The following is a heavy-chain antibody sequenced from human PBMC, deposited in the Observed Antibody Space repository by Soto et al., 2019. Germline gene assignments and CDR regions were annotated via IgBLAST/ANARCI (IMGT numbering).Heavy chain of an antibody. V-gene: IGHV3-48*02. CDR2: ISSSSRTTI. J-gene: IGHJ4*02. CDR3: ARGGYDWNYFDY. CDR1: GFTFSSYN. D-gene: IGHD5-12*01. Sequence: PGGSLRLSCAASGFTFSSYNMNWVRQAPGKGLEWVSYISSSSRTTIYDADSVKGRFTISRDNAENSVYLQMHSLRDEDTAVYYCARGGYDWNYFDYWGQGTLVTVSS.